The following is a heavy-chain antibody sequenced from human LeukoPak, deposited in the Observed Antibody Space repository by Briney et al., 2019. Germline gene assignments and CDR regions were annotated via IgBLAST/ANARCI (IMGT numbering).Heavy chain of an antibody. CDR1: GFTFSSYS. D-gene: IGHD3-10*01. CDR3: AKEGDYYGSGSYRDGFDI. J-gene: IGHJ3*02. Sequence: GGSLRLSCAASGFTFSSYSMNWVRQAPGEGLEWVSYISSLSGTIYYADSVKGRFTISRDNAKNSLYLQMNSLRPEDTAVYYCAKEGDYYGSGSYRDGFDIWGQGTRATVSS. CDR2: ISSLSGTI. V-gene: IGHV3-48*01.